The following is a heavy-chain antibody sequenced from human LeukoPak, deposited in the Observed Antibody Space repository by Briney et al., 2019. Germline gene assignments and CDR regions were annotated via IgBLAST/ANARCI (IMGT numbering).Heavy chain of an antibody. CDR1: GFTFSSYS. CDR3: ARGKTSQNIVTRKTYNWFDP. D-gene: IGHD2/OR15-2a*01. Sequence: PGGSLRLSCAASGFTFSSYSMNWVRQAPGKGLEWVSSISSTSNYIYYADSVKGRFTISRDNAKNSLYLQMKSLRAEDTAVYYCARGKTSQNIVTRKTYNWFDPWGQGTLVTVSS. V-gene: IGHV3-21*01. CDR2: ISSTSNYI. J-gene: IGHJ5*02.